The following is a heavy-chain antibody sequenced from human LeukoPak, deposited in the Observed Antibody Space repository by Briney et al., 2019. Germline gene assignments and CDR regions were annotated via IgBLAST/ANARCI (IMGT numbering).Heavy chain of an antibody. CDR2: ISGSGSFT. D-gene: IGHD3-10*01. Sequence: GGSLRPSCAASGFPFSSYAMSWVRQAPGKGLEWVSAISGSGSFTYYADSVKGRFTISRDNSKNTLYLQMNSLRAEDTAVYYCAKQNGWTVRGVITPSPFDYWGQGTLVTVSS. V-gene: IGHV3-23*01. CDR3: AKQNGWTVRGVITPSPFDY. CDR1: GFPFSSYA. J-gene: IGHJ4*02.